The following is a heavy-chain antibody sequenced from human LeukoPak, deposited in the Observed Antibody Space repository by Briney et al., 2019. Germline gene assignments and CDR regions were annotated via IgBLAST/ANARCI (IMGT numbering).Heavy chain of an antibody. V-gene: IGHV1-18*01. CDR3: ARDFGRYCGGDCYPDY. CDR2: ISPYNGNT. D-gene: IGHD2-21*02. Sequence: ASVKVSCKASGYTFTSYDINWVRQATGQGLEWVGWISPYNGNTHYAQKFQGRVTMTTHSSTSTGYMDLRTLRSDDTAVYYCARDFGRYCGGDCYPDYWGQGTLVTVSS. CDR1: GYTFTSYD. J-gene: IGHJ4*02.